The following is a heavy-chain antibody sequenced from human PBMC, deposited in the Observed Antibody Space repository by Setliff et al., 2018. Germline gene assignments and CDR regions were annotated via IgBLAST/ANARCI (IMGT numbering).Heavy chain of an antibody. CDR3: ARDPLTTTVRHAFDI. J-gene: IGHJ3*02. D-gene: IGHD4-4*01. V-gene: IGHV3-66*01. CDR1: GFTFSSYA. CDR2: IYSGGST. Sequence: GGSLRLSCAASGFTFSSYAMTWVRQAPGKGLEWVSVIYSGGSTYYADSVKGRFTISRDNSKNTLYLQMNSLRAEDTAVYYCARDPLTTTVRHAFDIWGQGTMVTVSS.